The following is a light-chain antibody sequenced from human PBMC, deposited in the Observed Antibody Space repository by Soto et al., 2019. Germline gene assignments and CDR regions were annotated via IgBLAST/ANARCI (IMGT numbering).Light chain of an antibody. CDR3: QSYDSGPL. V-gene: IGLV1-40*01. Sequence: SVLTQPPSVSGDPGQRVTISCTGRSSNIGAGYDVHWYQQLPGAAPKLLIYGNSNLPSGVPDRFSGSKSDTSASLAITGLQAEDEADYYCQSYDSGPLFGGGTKLTVL. CDR1: SSNIGAGYD. CDR2: GNS. J-gene: IGLJ2*01.